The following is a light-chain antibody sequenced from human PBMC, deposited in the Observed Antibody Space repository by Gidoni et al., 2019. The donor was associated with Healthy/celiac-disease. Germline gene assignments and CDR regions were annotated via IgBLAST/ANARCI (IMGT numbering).Light chain of an antibody. J-gene: IGKJ1*01. CDR2: KAS. Sequence: DIQMTQSPSTLSASVGDRVTITCRASQSISSWLAWYQQKPGKAPKLLIYKASSLESGVPSRFSGSGSGTEFTLTISSLQPDDFAPYYCQQYNSYWTFGPXTKVEIK. CDR3: QQYNSYWT. V-gene: IGKV1-5*03. CDR1: QSISSW.